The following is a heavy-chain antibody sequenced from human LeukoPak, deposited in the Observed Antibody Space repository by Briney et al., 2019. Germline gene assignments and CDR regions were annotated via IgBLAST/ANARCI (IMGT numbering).Heavy chain of an antibody. D-gene: IGHD3-10*01. J-gene: IGHJ4*02. Sequence: GASVKVSCKASGYTFTSYAMHWVRQAPGQRLEWMGWINAGNGNTKYSQKFQGRVTITRDTSASTAYMELSSLRSEDTAVYYCARGATMVRGVEPLYWGQGTLVTVSS. CDR2: INAGNGNT. CDR1: GYTFTSYA. CDR3: ARGATMVRGVEPLY. V-gene: IGHV1-3*01.